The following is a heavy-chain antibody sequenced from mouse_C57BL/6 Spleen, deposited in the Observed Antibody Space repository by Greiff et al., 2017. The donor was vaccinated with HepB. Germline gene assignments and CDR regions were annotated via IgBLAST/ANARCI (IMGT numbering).Heavy chain of an antibody. J-gene: IGHJ4*01. D-gene: IGHD2-5*01. Sequence: EVQLQQSGPELVKPGASVKIPCKASGYTFTDYNMDWVKQSHGKSLEWIGDINPNNGGTIYNQKFKGKATLTVDKSSSTAYMELSSLTSEDTAVYYWARGTYYSNYDYYYAMDYWGQGTSVTVSS. CDR3: ARGTYYSNYDYYYAMDY. V-gene: IGHV1-18*01. CDR1: GYTFTDYN. CDR2: INPNNGGT.